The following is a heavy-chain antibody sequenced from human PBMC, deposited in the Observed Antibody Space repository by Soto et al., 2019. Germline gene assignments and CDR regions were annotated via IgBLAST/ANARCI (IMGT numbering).Heavy chain of an antibody. Sequence: ASVKVSCKASGHTFTSYGISWVRRAPGQGLEWMGWISAYNGNTNYAQKLQGRVTMTTDTSTSTAYMELRSLRSDDTAVYYCAITYSSSSGSHAFDIWGQGTMVTVSS. CDR2: ISAYNGNT. CDR3: AITYSSSSGSHAFDI. CDR1: GHTFTSYG. J-gene: IGHJ3*02. V-gene: IGHV1-18*01. D-gene: IGHD6-13*01.